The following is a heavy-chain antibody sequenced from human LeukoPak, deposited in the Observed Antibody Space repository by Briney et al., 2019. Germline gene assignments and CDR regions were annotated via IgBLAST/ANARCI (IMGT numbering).Heavy chain of an antibody. CDR1: GFTFSSYS. V-gene: IGHV3-30*18. J-gene: IGHJ3*02. CDR2: ISYDGSNK. CDR3: AKDLGYGDPDAFDI. D-gene: IGHD4-17*01. Sequence: PGGSLRLSCAASGFTFSSYSMNWVRQAPGKGLEWVAVISYDGSNKYYADSVKGRFTISRDNSKNTLYLQMNSLRAEDTAVYYCAKDLGYGDPDAFDIWGQGTMVTVSS.